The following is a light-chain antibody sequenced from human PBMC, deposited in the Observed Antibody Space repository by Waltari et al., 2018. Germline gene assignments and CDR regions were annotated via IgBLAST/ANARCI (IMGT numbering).Light chain of an antibody. Sequence: DIQMTQTPSSLSASVGDRVTISCQAIQDINNYLNWYQQKPGKAPKLLVSDASNLEIGVPSRFSGGGSGTDFTFIITSLQPEDIATYYCQQYENLPLTFGQGTRLEI. CDR2: DAS. J-gene: IGKJ5*01. V-gene: IGKV1-33*01. CDR1: QDINNY. CDR3: QQYENLPLT.